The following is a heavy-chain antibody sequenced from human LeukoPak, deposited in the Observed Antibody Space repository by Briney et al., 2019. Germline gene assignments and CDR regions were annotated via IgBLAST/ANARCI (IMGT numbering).Heavy chain of an antibody. D-gene: IGHD5-24*01. J-gene: IGHJ4*02. CDR2: FDPEDGET. CDR3: ATAVEMATTWDY. Sequence: ASVKVSCKASGYTFTSYGISWVRQAPGKGLEWMGGFDPEDGETIYAQKFQGRVTMTEDTSTDTAYMELSSLRSEDTAVYYCATAVEMATTWDYWGQGTLVTVSS. V-gene: IGHV1-24*01. CDR1: GYTFTSYG.